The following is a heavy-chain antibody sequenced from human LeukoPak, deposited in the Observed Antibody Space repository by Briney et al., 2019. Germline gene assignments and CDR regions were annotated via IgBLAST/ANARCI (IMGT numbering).Heavy chain of an antibody. CDR2: ISSGSSTI. V-gene: IGHV3-48*02. Sequence: PEGSLRLSCAASGFTFSSYSVNWVRQAPGKGLEWVSYISSGSSTIYYADSVKGRFTISRDNAKNSLYLQMNSLRDEDTAVYYCARDLTYDYGMDVWGQGTTVTVSS. D-gene: IGHD2-21*01. CDR3: ARDLTYDYGMDV. CDR1: GFTFSSYS. J-gene: IGHJ6*02.